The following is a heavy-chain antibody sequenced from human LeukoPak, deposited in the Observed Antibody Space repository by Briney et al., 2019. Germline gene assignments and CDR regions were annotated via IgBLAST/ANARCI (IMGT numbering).Heavy chain of an antibody. V-gene: IGHV3-23*01. CDR2: ISGSGGIT. CDR1: GFTFSSYA. Sequence: PGGSLRLSCAASGFTFSSYAMSWVRQAPGTGLEWVSAISGSGGITYYADSVKGRFTISRDNSKNTLYLQMNCLRAEDTAVYYCAKDARYDSSGYTFDYWGQGTLVTVSS. D-gene: IGHD3-22*01. CDR3: AKDARYDSSGYTFDY. J-gene: IGHJ4*02.